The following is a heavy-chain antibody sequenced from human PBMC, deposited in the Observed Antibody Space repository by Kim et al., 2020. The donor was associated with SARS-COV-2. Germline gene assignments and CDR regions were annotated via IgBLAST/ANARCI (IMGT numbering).Heavy chain of an antibody. CDR3: ARDRGIVATMVYYYYYYGMDV. J-gene: IGHJ6*02. V-gene: IGHV3-74*01. CDR1: GFTFSSYW. D-gene: IGHD5-12*01. CDR2: INSVGSST. Sequence: GGSLRLSCATSGFTFSSYWMHWVRQAPGKGLVWVSRINSVGSSTSYADSVKGRFTISRDNAKNTLYLQMNSLRAEDTAVYYCARDRGIVATMVYYYYYYGMDVWGQGTTVTVSS.